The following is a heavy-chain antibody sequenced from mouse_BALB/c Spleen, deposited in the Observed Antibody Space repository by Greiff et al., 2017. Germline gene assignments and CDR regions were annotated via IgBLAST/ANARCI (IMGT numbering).Heavy chain of an antibody. CDR2: INSNGGST. D-gene: IGHD1-2*01. J-gene: IGHJ2*01. CDR1: GFTFSSYG. Sequence: EVHLVESGGGLVQPGGSLKLSCAASGFTFSSYGMSWVRQTPDKRLELVATINSNGGSTYYPDSVKGRFTISRDNAKNTLYLQMSSLKSEDTAMYCCARDTRLYYFDYWGQGTTLTVSS. V-gene: IGHV5-6-3*01. CDR3: ARDTRLYYFDY.